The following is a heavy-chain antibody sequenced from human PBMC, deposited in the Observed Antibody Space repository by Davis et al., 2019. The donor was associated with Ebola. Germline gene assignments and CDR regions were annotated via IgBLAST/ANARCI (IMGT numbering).Heavy chain of an antibody. CDR2: ISGSGTST. D-gene: IGHD6-13*01. Sequence: PGGSLRLSCAASGFTFSSYAMSWVRQAPGKGLEWVSAISGSGTSTFYADSVKGRFTISRDNSKNTLYLQMNSLRAEDTAVFYCAKCQSSSWQYDYWGQGTLVTVSS. CDR1: GFTFSSYA. V-gene: IGHV3-23*01. CDR3: AKCQSSSWQYDY. J-gene: IGHJ4*02.